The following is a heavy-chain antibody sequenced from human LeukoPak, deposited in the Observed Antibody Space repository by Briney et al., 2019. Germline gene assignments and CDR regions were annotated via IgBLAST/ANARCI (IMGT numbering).Heavy chain of an antibody. Sequence: SETLSLTCTVSGGSISSYYWSWIRQPAGKGLEWIGRIYTSGSTNYNPSLKSRVTISVDTSKNQFSLKLSSVTAADTAVYYCACSSTSESLFDYWGQGTLVTVSS. V-gene: IGHV4-4*07. CDR1: GGSISSYY. D-gene: IGHD2-2*01. CDR3: ACSSTSESLFDY. J-gene: IGHJ4*02. CDR2: IYTSGST.